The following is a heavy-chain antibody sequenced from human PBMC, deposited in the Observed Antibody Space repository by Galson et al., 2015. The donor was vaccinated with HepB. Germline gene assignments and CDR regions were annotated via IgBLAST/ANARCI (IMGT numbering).Heavy chain of an antibody. D-gene: IGHD6-13*01. Sequence: SVKVSCKASGYSFTTYYMSWVRQAPGQGLEWMGVIDPSGGSANYAQKFQGRVTVTRDTSTSTVYMELSRLRSEDTAVYFCSKVSAGSWRQTSFDSWGQGTLVTVSS. CDR1: GYSFTTYY. J-gene: IGHJ4*02. V-gene: IGHV1-46*03. CDR2: IDPSGGSA. CDR3: SKVSAGSWRQTSFDS.